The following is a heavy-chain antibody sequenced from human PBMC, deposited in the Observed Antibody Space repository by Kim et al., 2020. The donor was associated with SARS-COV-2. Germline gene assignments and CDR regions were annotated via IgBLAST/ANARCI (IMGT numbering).Heavy chain of an antibody. J-gene: IGHJ5*02. Sequence: GGSKYYVDSVMGRFTISRDNSKNTLYLQMNSLSAEDTAVYYCARGIQLGTWGQGTLVTVSS. D-gene: IGHD1-1*01. V-gene: IGHV3-66*01. CDR2: GGSK. CDR3: ARGIQLGT.